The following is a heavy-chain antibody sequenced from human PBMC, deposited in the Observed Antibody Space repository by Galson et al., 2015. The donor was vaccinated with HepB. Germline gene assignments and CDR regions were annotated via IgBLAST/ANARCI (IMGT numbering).Heavy chain of an antibody. CDR1: GFTFSSYA. V-gene: IGHV3-23*01. CDR2: ISGSGGST. CDR3: AKGIGYCSSTSCPGGLGY. D-gene: IGHD2-2*01. J-gene: IGHJ4*02. Sequence: SLRLSCAASGFTFSSYAMSWVRQAPGKGLEWVSAISGSGGSTYYADSVKGRFTISRDNSKNTLYLQMNSLRAEDTAVYYCAKGIGYCSSTSCPGGLGYWGQGTLVTVSS.